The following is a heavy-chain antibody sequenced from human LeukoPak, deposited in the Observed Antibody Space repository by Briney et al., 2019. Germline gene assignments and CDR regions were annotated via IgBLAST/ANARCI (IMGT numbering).Heavy chain of an antibody. J-gene: IGHJ4*02. CDR1: GGTFSSYA. CDR3: ARGGLGASDSFDY. V-gene: IGHV1-69*04. CDR2: IIPILGIA. D-gene: IGHD1-26*01. Sequence: SVKVSCKASGGTFSSYAISWVRQAPGRGLEWMGRIIPILGIANYAQKFQGRVTMTTDTSTSTAYMELRSLRSDDTAVYYCARGGLGASDSFDYWGQGTLVTVSS.